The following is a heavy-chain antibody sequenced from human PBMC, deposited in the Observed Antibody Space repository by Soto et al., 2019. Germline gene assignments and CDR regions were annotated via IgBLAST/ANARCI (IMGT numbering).Heavy chain of an antibody. CDR3: ARVVGYYDSSGYGF. CDR2: IIPIFGTA. CDR1: GGTFSSYA. V-gene: IGHV1-69*13. D-gene: IGHD3-22*01. J-gene: IGHJ4*02. Sequence: SVKVSCKASGGTFSSYAISWVRQAPGQGLEWMGGIIPIFGTANYAQKFQGRVTITADESTSTAYMELRSLRSDDTAVYYCARVVGYYDSSGYGFWGQGTLVTVSS.